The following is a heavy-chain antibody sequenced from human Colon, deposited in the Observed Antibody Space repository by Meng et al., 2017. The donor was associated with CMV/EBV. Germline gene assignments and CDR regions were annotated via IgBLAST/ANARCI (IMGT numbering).Heavy chain of an antibody. V-gene: IGHV3-7*01. J-gene: IGHJ4*02. CDR2: IKQDGSEK. CDR1: GFTFSSYW. CDR3: ATDPFSSSSLPDY. D-gene: IGHD6-6*01. Sequence: GGSLRLSCAASGFTFSSYWMSWVRQAPGRGLEWVANIKQDGSEKYYVDSVKGRFTISRDNAKNSLYLQVNSLRAEDTAVYYCATDPFSSSSLPDYWGQGTLVTVSS.